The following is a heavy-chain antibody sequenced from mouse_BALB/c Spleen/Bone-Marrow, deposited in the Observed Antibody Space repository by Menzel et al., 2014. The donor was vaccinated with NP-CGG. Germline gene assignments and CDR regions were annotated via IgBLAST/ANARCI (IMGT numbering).Heavy chain of an antibody. CDR3: ARGGISVDY. CDR1: GYVFSTYW. V-gene: IGHV1-80*01. J-gene: IGHJ2*01. Sequence: QVQLQQSGAELVRPGSSVKISCKSSGYVFSTYWINWVKQRPGQGLEWIGQIYPGDGDTDFNVKFKDKATLTADESSNTAYMQLSSLTSEDSAVYFCARGGISVDYWGQGTTLTVSS. CDR2: IYPGDGDT.